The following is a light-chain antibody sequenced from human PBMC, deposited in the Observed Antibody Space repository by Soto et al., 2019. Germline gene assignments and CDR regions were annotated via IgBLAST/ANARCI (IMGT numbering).Light chain of an antibody. CDR3: QQSYFSPGT. V-gene: IGKV1-39*01. Sequence: DTHLTQSPSSLSASVGDRVTITCRASQSINIYLNWYQQKPGKAPKLLIYAASSLQSGVPSRFSGSGSGTDFTLTISILQPEDVASYCCQQSYFSPGTFGQGTKVDIK. CDR2: AAS. J-gene: IGKJ1*01. CDR1: QSINIY.